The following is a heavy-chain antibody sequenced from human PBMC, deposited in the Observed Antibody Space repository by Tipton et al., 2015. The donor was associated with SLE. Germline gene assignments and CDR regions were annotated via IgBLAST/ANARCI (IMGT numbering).Heavy chain of an antibody. Sequence: SLRLSCTVSGFTFTNAWMSWVRHAPGKGLEWVGRIKSKADGGTTDYVAPVKGRFTMSRDDSKNTLYLQMNSLKTEDTAVYYCIPRGYSGYWGQGTLVTVSS. CDR2: IKSKADGGTT. D-gene: IGHD5-12*01. J-gene: IGHJ4*02. CDR3: IPRGYSGY. V-gene: IGHV3-15*01. CDR1: GFTFTNAW.